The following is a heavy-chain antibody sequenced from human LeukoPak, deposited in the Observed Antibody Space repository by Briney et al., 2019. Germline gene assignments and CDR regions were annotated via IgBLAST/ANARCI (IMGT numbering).Heavy chain of an antibody. CDR3: ARDGSGGYYGPFDI. D-gene: IGHD1-26*01. Sequence: KPSETLSLTCTVSGGSISSYYWSWISQHPGKGLEWIGYIYYSGSTYYNPSLKSRVTISVDTSKNQFSLKLSSVTAADTAVYYCARDGSGGYYGPFDIWGQGTMVTVSS. CDR1: GGSISSYY. V-gene: IGHV4-59*06. J-gene: IGHJ3*02. CDR2: IYYSGST.